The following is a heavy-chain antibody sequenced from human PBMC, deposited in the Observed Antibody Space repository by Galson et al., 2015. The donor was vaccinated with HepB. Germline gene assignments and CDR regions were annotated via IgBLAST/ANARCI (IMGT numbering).Heavy chain of an antibody. Sequence: SVKVSCKASGGTFSSYAISWVRQAPGQGLEWMGGIIPIFGTANYAQKFQGRVTITADESTSTAYMELSSLRSEDTAVYYCASTGSWSGYSGYDRYFDYWGQGTLVTVSS. CDR1: GGTFSSYA. D-gene: IGHD5-12*01. CDR2: IIPIFGTA. V-gene: IGHV1-69*13. CDR3: ASTGSWSGYSGYDRYFDY. J-gene: IGHJ4*02.